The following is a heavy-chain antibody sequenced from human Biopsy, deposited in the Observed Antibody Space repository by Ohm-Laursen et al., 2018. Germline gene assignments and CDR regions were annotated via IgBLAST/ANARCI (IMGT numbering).Heavy chain of an antibody. V-gene: IGHV3-74*01. CDR1: GFTFSNYY. CDR2: IKRDGTTT. J-gene: IGHJ6*02. CDR3: ARDTRWSPYSMDV. D-gene: IGHD4-23*01. Sequence: SLRLSCTASGFTFSNYYMHWVRQAPGKGLLWVSRIKRDGTTTDYAESVKGRFTISRDNAKNTLYLQMHSLRAEDTAVYYCARDTRWSPYSMDVWGQGTTVTVSS.